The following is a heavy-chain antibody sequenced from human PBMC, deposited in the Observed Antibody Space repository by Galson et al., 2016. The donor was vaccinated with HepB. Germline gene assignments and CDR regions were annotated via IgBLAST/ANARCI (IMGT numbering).Heavy chain of an antibody. J-gene: IGHJ3*01. CDR3: AKEGVAYTTTWFSALDF. CDR2: ITGTGGRT. V-gene: IGHV3-23*01. D-gene: IGHD2-2*01. Sequence: SLRLSCAASGFSFSSYAMSWVRQAPGKGLEWVSGITGTGGRTYYADSVKGRFTTSRDNSKSTLYLQMNSLGVEDTAVYYCAKEGVAYTTTWFSALDFWGQGTLVTVSS. CDR1: GFSFSSYA.